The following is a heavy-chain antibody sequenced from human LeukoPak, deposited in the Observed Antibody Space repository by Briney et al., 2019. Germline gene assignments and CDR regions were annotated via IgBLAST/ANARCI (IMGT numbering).Heavy chain of an antibody. V-gene: IGHV4-59*12. J-gene: IGHJ4*02. CDR2: VYYSGST. CDR3: ARGRSYEYGDYDY. CDR1: GGSISGYY. Sequence: SETLSLTCTVSGGSISGYYWNWIRQPPGKGLEWIGYVYYSGSTNYDPSLKSRVTISVDTSKNQFSLNLNSVTAADTALYYCARGRSYEYGDYDYWGQGTLVTVSS. D-gene: IGHD3-16*01.